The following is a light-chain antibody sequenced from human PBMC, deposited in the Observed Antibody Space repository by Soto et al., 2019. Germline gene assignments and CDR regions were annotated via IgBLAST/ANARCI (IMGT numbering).Light chain of an antibody. CDR3: IQVLEVPRT. CDR1: QSLLHSDGHSY. CDR2: LGS. V-gene: IGKV2-28*01. Sequence: IVMTQSPLFLPVTPGEPASMSCRSSQSLLHSDGHSYLDWYLQKPGQTPQLLIYLGSNRASGVPDRFSSSGSGTDFTLKISRVEAEDVGVYYCIQVLEVPRTFGQGTKLEIK. J-gene: IGKJ2*01.